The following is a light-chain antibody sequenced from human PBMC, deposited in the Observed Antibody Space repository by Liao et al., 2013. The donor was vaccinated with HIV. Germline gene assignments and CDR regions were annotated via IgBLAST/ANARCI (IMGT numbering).Light chain of an antibody. V-gene: IGLV3-21*01. Sequence: SYELTQPPSVSVAPGKTARITCGGNTIGTKGVHWYQVKSGQAPVLVIYYDSDRPSGIPERFSGSKSGNTATLTISGTQAMDEADYYCQAWDSTIAYVFGTGTKVTVL. CDR3: QAWDSTIAYV. CDR2: YDS. J-gene: IGLJ1*01. CDR1: TIGTKG.